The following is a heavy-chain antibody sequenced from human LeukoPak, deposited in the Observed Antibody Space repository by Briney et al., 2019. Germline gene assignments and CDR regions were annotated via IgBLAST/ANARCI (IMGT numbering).Heavy chain of an antibody. V-gene: IGHV3-23*01. CDR3: AKTRPLDSSSWSHGDY. Sequence: GGSLRLSCAASGFTFSSYAMHWVRQAPGKGLEWVSAISGSGDSTYYGDSVKGRFTISRDNSKNTLYLQMNSLRAEDTAVYYCAKTRPLDSSSWSHGDYWGQGTLVTVSS. CDR2: ISGSGDST. CDR1: GFTFSSYA. J-gene: IGHJ4*02. D-gene: IGHD6-13*01.